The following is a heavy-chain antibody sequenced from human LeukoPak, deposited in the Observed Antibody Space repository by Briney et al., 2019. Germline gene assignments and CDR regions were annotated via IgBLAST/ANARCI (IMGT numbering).Heavy chain of an antibody. CDR3: ARVPSIVAVGIRLDY. CDR1: GFTFSSYG. V-gene: IGHV3-30*03. J-gene: IGHJ4*02. Sequence: GGSLRLSCVASGFTFSSYGMHWVRQAPGKGLEWVAVISYDGRHKYYADSVKGRFTISRDNSKNTLYLQMNSLRAEDTAMYYCARVPSIVAVGIRLDYWGQGTLVTVPS. D-gene: IGHD6-13*01. CDR2: ISYDGRHK.